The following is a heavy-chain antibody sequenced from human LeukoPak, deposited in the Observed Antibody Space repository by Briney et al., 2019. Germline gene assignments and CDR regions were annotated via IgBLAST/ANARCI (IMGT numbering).Heavy chain of an antibody. CDR1: GFTVNSNY. Sequence: GGSLRLSCAASGFTVNSNYMSWVRQAPGKGLEWVSVISTGGTTYYADSVKGRFTISRDNSKSTLYLQMNSLRAEDTALYYCARGGDMVGDIRSAFDIWGPGTLVTVSS. V-gene: IGHV3-53*01. CDR3: ARGGDMVGDIRSAFDI. J-gene: IGHJ3*02. CDR2: ISTGGTT. D-gene: IGHD1-26*01.